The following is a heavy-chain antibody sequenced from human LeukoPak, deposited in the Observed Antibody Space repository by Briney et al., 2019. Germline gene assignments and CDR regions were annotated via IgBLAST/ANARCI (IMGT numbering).Heavy chain of an antibody. CDR3: AREKYGSGSYYNDTWFDP. J-gene: IGHJ5*02. CDR2: ISWNSGII. Sequence: GGSLRLSCAASGFTFDDYAMHWVRQAPGKGLEWVSSISWNSGIIGYADSVKGRFTISRDNSKNTLYLQMNSLRVEDTAVYYCAREKYGSGSYYNDTWFDPWGQGTLVTVSS. CDR1: GFTFDDYA. V-gene: IGHV3-9*01. D-gene: IGHD3-10*01.